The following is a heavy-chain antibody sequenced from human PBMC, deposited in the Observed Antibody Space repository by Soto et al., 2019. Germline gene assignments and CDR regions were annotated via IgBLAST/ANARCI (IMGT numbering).Heavy chain of an antibody. CDR1: GFTFSSYA. Sequence: GESLKISCAASGFTFSSYAMHWVRQAPGKGLEWVAVISYDGSNKYYADSVKGRFTISRDNSKNTLYLQMNSLRAEDTAVYYCARDLTSDYGDYYYYYGMDVWGQGTTVTVSS. CDR3: ARDLTSDYGDYYYYYGMDV. V-gene: IGHV3-30-3*01. CDR2: ISYDGSNK. J-gene: IGHJ6*02. D-gene: IGHD4-17*01.